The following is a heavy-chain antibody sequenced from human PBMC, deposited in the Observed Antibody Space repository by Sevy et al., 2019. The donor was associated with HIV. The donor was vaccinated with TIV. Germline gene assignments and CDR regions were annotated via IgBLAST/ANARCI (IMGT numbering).Heavy chain of an antibody. V-gene: IGHV3-30*18. CDR3: AKDREVVGAIIEF. J-gene: IGHJ4*02. CDR1: GFTFSDFG. D-gene: IGHD1-26*01. Sequence: GGSLRLSCAASGFTFSDFGMHWVRQAPGKGLEWVAVISFHETIKFYAESVKGRFTISRDNSKNTLYLEMNSLRAGDTALSYCAKDREVVGAIIEFWGQGTLVTLSS. CDR2: ISFHETIK.